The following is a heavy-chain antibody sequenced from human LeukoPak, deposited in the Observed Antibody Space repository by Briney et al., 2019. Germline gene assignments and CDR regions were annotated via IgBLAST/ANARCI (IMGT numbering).Heavy chain of an antibody. CDR1: GFTFSSYS. Sequence: GGSLRLSCAASGFTFSSYSMNWVRQAPGKGLEWVSSISSSSSYIYYAESVKGRFTISRDNAKNSLYLQMNSLRAEDTAVYYCARVRGYSYGYDYWGQGTLVTVSS. CDR3: ARVRGYSYGYDY. D-gene: IGHD5-18*01. CDR2: ISSSSSYI. V-gene: IGHV3-21*04. J-gene: IGHJ4*02.